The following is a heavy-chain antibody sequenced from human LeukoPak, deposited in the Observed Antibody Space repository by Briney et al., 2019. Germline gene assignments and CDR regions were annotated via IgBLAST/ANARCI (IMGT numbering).Heavy chain of an antibody. CDR2: MNPNSGNT. Sequence: ASVKVSCKASGYTFTSYDINWVRQATGQGLEWMGWMNPNSGNTGYARKFQGRVTMTRDTSISTAYMELSSLRSEDTAVYYCARDLGDLSSLDPWGQGTLVTVSS. CDR1: GYTFTSYD. J-gene: IGHJ5*02. V-gene: IGHV1-8*01. D-gene: IGHD6-6*01. CDR3: ARDLGDLSSLDP.